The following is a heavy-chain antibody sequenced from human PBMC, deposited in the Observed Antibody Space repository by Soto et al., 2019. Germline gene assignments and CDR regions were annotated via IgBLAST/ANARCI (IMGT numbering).Heavy chain of an antibody. V-gene: IGHV3-30-3*01. CDR1: GFTFSSYA. CDR2: ISYDGSNK. Sequence: QVQLVESGGGVVQPGRSLRLSCAASGFTFSSYAMHWVRQAPGKGLEWVAVISYDGSNKYYADSVKGRFTISRDNSKNTPYLQMNSLRAEDTAVYYCAREGRCSGGSCYSFYYGMDVWGQGTTVTVSS. D-gene: IGHD2-15*01. CDR3: AREGRCSGGSCYSFYYGMDV. J-gene: IGHJ6*02.